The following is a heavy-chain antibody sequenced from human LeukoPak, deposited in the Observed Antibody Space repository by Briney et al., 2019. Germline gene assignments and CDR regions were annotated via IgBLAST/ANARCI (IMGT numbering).Heavy chain of an antibody. J-gene: IGHJ5*02. CDR1: GFTFSSYA. V-gene: IGHV3-23*01. CDR2: ISGSGGST. Sequence: PGESLRLSCAASGFTFSSYAMSWVRQAPGKGLEWVSAISGSGGSTYYADSVKGRFTISRDNSKNTLYLQMNSLRAEDTAVYYCAKFRLIGGINWFDPWGQGTLVTVSS. D-gene: IGHD3-16*01. CDR3: AKFRLIGGINWFDP.